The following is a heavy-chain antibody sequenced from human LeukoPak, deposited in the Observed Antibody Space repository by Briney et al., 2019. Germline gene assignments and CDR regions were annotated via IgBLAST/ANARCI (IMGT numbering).Heavy chain of an antibody. CDR2: INPSGGST. J-gene: IGHJ4*02. CDR1: GYTFTSYY. V-gene: IGHV1-46*01. D-gene: IGHD3-22*01. CDR3: ARGPPYYYDSSGYYRVFDY. Sequence: ASVKVSCKASGYTFTSYYMHWVRQAPGQGLEWMGIINPSGGSTSYAQKFQGRVTTTRDTSTSTVYMELSSLRSEDTAVYYCARGPPYYYDSSGYYRVFDYWGQGTLVTVSS.